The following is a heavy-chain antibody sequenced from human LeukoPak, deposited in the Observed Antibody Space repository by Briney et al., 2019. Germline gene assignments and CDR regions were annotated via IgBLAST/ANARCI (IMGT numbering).Heavy chain of an antibody. J-gene: IGHJ4*02. CDR3: ARDVGVVLGEVYFDY. CDR2: ISSGGDYK. V-gene: IGHV3-21*01. D-gene: IGHD3-16*01. Sequence: PGGSLRLSCAASGFTFSSFSMNWVRQAPGKGLEWVSSISSGGDYKHYADSVKGRLTISRDNAKNSLFLQMNSLRAEDTAVYYCARDVGVVLGEVYFDYWGQGTLVTVSS. CDR1: GFTFSSFS.